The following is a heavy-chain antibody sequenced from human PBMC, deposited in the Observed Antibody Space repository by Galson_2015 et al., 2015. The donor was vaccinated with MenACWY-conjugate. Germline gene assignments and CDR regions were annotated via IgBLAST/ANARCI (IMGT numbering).Heavy chain of an antibody. Sequence: TLSLTCTVSGGSISSSSYYWDWIRQPPGRGLEWIGTIYYSGSTYYNSSLKSRVTISVDTSQNQFSLNLSSVTAADTAMYYCARHDRTAPARSGAFDIWGRGKWSPSLQ. CDR3: ARHDRTAPARSGAFDI. D-gene: IGHD2-2*01. CDR1: GGSISSSSYY. V-gene: IGHV4-39*01. J-gene: IGHJ3*02. CDR2: IYYSGST.